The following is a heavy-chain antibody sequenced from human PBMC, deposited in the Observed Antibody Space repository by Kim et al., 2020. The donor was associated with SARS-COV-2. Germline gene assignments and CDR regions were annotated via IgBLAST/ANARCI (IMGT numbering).Heavy chain of an antibody. V-gene: IGHV3-7*01. J-gene: IGHJ6*02. Sequence: GGSEKYYVDAGKGRFTISRDNAKNSLYLQMNSLRADDTAVYYCASGPMDVWGQGTTVTVSS. CDR3: ASGPMDV. CDR2: GGSEK.